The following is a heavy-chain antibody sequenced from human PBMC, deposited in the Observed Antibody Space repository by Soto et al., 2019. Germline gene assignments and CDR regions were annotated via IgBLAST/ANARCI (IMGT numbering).Heavy chain of an antibody. V-gene: IGHV1-69*08. D-gene: IGHD2-2*01. Sequence: QVQLVQSGAEVKKPGSPVKVSCKASGGTFSSYTISWVRQAPGQGLEWMGRIIPILGIANYAQKFQGRVTITADKSTSTAYMELSSLRSEDTAVYYCARESNCSSTSCFPYYYYYMDVWGKGTTVTVSS. CDR1: GGTFSSYT. J-gene: IGHJ6*03. CDR3: ARESNCSSTSCFPYYYYYMDV. CDR2: IIPILGIA.